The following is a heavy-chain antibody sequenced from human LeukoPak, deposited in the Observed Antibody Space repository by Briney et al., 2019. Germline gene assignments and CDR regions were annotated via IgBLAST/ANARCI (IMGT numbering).Heavy chain of an antibody. CDR2: IKQDGSEK. D-gene: IGHD6-6*01. CDR1: GFTFSSYW. CDR3: ARDIGLRKAAPPGWFDP. V-gene: IGHV3-7*01. Sequence: PGWSLRLSCAASGFTFSSYWMSWVRQAPGKGLEWVASIKQDGSEKYCVDSVKGRFTISRDNANNSLYLQMNSLRADDTAVYYCARDIGLRKAAPPGWFDPWGQGALVTVSS. J-gene: IGHJ5*02.